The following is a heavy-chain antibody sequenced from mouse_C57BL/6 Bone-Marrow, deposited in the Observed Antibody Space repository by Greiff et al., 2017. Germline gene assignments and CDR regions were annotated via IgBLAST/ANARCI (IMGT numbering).Heavy chain of an antibody. CDR1: GYTFTSYW. CDR2: IDPSDSET. J-gene: IGHJ2*01. CDR3: ARGGMVTTGYYFDY. D-gene: IGHD2-2*01. V-gene: IGHV1-52*01. Sequence: VQLKQPGAELVRPGSSVKLSCKASGYTFTSYWMHWVKQRPIQGLEWIGNIDPSDSETHYNQKFKDKATLTVDKSSRTAYMQLSSLTSEDSAVYYCARGGMVTTGYYFDYWGQGTTLTVSS.